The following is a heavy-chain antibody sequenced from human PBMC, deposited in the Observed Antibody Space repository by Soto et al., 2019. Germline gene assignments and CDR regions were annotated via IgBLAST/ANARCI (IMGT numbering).Heavy chain of an antibody. CDR3: ARGVTTVTTFDY. D-gene: IGHD4-17*01. Sequence: QLQLQESGSGLVKPSQTLSLTCAVSGGSISSGGYSCNWIRQPPGKGLEWIGYIYHSGSTYYNPSLKSRVTISVDRSKYQFSLKLSSVTAADTAVHYCARGVTTVTTFDYWGQGTLVTVSS. J-gene: IGHJ4*02. CDR2: IYHSGST. V-gene: IGHV4-30-2*01. CDR1: GGSISSGGYS.